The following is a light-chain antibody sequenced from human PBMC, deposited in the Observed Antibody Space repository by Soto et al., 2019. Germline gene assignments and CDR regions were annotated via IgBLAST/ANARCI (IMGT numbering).Light chain of an antibody. J-gene: IGLJ2*01. Sequence: QSVLTQPASVSGSPGQSITISCTGTSSDVGGYNYVSWYQQHPGKAPKLMIYDVSNRPSGVSNRFSGSKSGNTASLTISGLQAEDEADYYCSSYTSSSTVVLFGGGTQLTVL. V-gene: IGLV2-14*01. CDR3: SSYTSSSTVVL. CDR2: DVS. CDR1: SSDVGGYNY.